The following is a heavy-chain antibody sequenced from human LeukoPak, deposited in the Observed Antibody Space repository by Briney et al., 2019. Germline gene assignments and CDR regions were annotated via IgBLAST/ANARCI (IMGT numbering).Heavy chain of an antibody. CDR2: ISGSGGST. D-gene: IGHD3-22*01. V-gene: IGHV3-23*01. J-gene: IGHJ4*02. CDR3: AKLDYYDSSGYYRNPRLAFDY. CDR1: GFTFSSYA. Sequence: PGGSLRLSCAASGFTFSSYAMSWVRQAPGKGLEWVSAISGSGGSTYYADSVKGRFTISRDNSKNTLYLQMNSLRAEDTAVYYCAKLDYYDSSGYYRNPRLAFDYWGQGTLVTVSS.